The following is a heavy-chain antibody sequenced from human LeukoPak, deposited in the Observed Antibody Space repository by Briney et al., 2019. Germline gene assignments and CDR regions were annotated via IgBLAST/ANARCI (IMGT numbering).Heavy chain of an antibody. J-gene: IGHJ4*02. Sequence: ASVKVSCKATGYTSTDYGISWVRQAPGQGLEWMGWISAYNGNTNYAQKLQGRVTMTTDTSTSTAYMELRSLRPDDTAVYYCARVQLWFGELLGFFDYWGQGTLVTVSS. D-gene: IGHD3-10*01. CDR2: ISAYNGNT. V-gene: IGHV1-18*01. CDR1: GYTSTDYG. CDR3: ARVQLWFGELLGFFDY.